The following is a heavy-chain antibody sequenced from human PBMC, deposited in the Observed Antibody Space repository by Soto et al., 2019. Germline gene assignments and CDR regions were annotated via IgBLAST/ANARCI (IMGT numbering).Heavy chain of an antibody. Sequence: GGSLRLSCAASVFTLSDYWMHGVRQVPGKGLLWVSRISVDGGDTTYADSVKGRFTISRDNAKNTLYLQMDTLRAEDTAIYYSVRAPEQRPIAYWGHGSLVTVSS. D-gene: IGHD6-19*01. CDR3: VRAPEQRPIAY. CDR1: VFTLSDYW. J-gene: IGHJ4*01. CDR2: ISVDGGDT. V-gene: IGHV3-74*01.